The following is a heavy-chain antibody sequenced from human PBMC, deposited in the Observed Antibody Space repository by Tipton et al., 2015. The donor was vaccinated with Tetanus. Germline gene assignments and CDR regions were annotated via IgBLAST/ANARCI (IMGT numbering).Heavy chain of an antibody. D-gene: IGHD3-10*01. CDR3: ASHYGSGSDDAFDI. CDR2: IYYSGST. Sequence: TLSLTCSVSGASMRNFTYYWGWIRQPPGKGLEWIGSIYYSGSTYYNPSLKSRVTISVDTSKNQFSLKLSSVTAADTAVYSCASHYGSGSDDAFDIWGQGTMVTVSS. CDR1: GASMRNFTYY. V-gene: IGHV4-39*07. J-gene: IGHJ3*02.